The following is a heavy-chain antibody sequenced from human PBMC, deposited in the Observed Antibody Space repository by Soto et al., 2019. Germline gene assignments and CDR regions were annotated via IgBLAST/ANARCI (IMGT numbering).Heavy chain of an antibody. CDR2: IYSGGST. V-gene: IGHV3-53*01. CDR3: ASYSSGWYGYFDY. J-gene: IGHJ4*02. Sequence: EVQLVESGGGLIQPGGSLRLSCAASGFTVSSNYMSWVRQAPGKGLEWVSVIYSGGSTYYADSVKGRFTISRDNSKNTLYLQMNSLRAEDTAVHYCASYSSGWYGYFDYWGQGTLVTVSS. D-gene: IGHD6-19*01. CDR1: GFTVSSNY.